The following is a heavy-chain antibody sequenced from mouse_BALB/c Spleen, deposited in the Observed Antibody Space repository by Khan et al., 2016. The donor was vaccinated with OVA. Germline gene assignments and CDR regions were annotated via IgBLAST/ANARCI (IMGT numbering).Heavy chain of an antibody. CDR1: GFTFSTFG. Sequence: EVELVESGGGLVQPGGSRKLSCAASGFTFSTFGMHWVRQAPEKGLEWVAYISSGSSTIYYVDTVKGRFTLSRDNPKNTLFLQLTSLRSEDTAIYYRARSGGNFHWYFDVWGAGTSFTVSS. CDR2: ISSGSSTI. CDR3: ARSGGNFHWYFDV. D-gene: IGHD2-1*01. V-gene: IGHV5-17*02. J-gene: IGHJ1*01.